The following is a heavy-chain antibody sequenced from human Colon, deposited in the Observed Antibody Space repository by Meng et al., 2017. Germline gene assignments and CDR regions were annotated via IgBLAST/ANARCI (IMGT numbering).Heavy chain of an antibody. D-gene: IGHD4-17*01. Sequence: GESLKISCAASGFTFSAYWMNWVRQVPGKGLEWVSRINGDGGSASYADSVKGRFTISRDNSKSTLYLQMNDLRADDTAVYYCASLSPPVTENWIDPWGQGTLVTVSS. J-gene: IGHJ5*02. CDR3: ASLSPPVTENWIDP. CDR2: INGDGGSA. V-gene: IGHV3-74*01. CDR1: GFTFSAYW.